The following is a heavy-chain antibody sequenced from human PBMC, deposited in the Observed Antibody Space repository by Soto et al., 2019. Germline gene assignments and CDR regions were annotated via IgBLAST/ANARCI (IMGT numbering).Heavy chain of an antibody. Sequence: QVQLQESGPGLVKPSETLSLTCTVSGGSINEYYWSWIRQPPGKGLEWLGHIYYMWTTKYNPSLESRVTMSVDTSKNQSSLSLTSVTAADTAVYYCARHRGFGDLFHLDVWGKGTTVTVSS. V-gene: IGHV4-59*08. CDR1: GGSINEYY. CDR2: IYYMWTT. D-gene: IGHD3-10*01. J-gene: IGHJ6*04. CDR3: ARHRGFGDLFHLDV.